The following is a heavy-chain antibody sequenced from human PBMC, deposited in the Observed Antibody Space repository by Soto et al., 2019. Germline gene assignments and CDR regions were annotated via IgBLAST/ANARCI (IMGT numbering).Heavy chain of an antibody. CDR3: ATEWAADYYYYYYMDV. CDR1: GGTFSSYT. Sequence: ASVKVSCKASGGTFSSYTISWVRQAPGQGLEWMGRIIPILGIANYAQKFQGRVTITADKSTSTAYMELSSLRSEDTAVYYCATEWAADYYYYYYMDVWGKGTTVTVSS. J-gene: IGHJ6*03. CDR2: IIPILGIA. D-gene: IGHD2-15*01. V-gene: IGHV1-69*04.